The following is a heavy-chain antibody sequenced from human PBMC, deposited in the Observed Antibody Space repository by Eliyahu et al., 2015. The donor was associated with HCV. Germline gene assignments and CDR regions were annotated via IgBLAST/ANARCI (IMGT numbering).Heavy chain of an antibody. Sequence: QVQLVESGGGVVQPGRSLRLSCAASGFTFSSYAMHWVRQAPGKGLEWVAVISYDGSNKYYADSVKGRFTISRDNSKNTLYLQMNSLRAEDTAVYYCARNTTRKAFDIWGQGTMVTVSS. V-gene: IGHV3-30-3*01. CDR1: GFTFSSYA. CDR2: ISYDGSNK. D-gene: IGHD1-26*01. J-gene: IGHJ3*02. CDR3: ARNTTRKAFDI.